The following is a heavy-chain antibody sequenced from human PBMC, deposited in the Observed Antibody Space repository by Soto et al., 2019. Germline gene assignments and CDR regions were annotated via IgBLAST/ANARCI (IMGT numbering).Heavy chain of an antibody. D-gene: IGHD5-18*01. CDR1: GGTFSSYA. CDR3: ARARDTAMAPFYYGMDV. J-gene: IGHJ6*02. CDR2: IIPIFGTA. Sequence: QVQLVESGAEVKKPGSSVKVSCKASGGTFSSYAISWVRQAPGQGLEWMGGIIPIFGTANYAQKFQGRVTITADESTSTAYMELSSLRSEDTAVYYCARARDTAMAPFYYGMDVWGQGTTVTVSS. V-gene: IGHV1-69*01.